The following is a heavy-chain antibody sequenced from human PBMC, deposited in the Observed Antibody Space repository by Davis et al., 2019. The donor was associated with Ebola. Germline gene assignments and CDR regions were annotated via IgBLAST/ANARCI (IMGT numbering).Heavy chain of an antibody. CDR3: ARTVSGPFDP. V-gene: IGHV4-30-2*01. CDR1: GGSVSSGGYS. D-gene: IGHD5-12*01. J-gene: IGHJ5*02. CDR2: IHHGGSI. Sequence: LRLSCAVSGGSVSSGGYSWSWIRQPAGTGLEWLGFIHHGGSILYNPSLRSRATILVDRSKNQFSLSLSSVTDADTAVYYCARTVSGPFDPWGQGILVTVSS.